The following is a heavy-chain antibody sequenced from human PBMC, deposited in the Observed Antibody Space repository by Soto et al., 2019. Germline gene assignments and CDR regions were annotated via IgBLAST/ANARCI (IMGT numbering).Heavy chain of an antibody. D-gene: IGHD6-19*01. CDR1: GFTVSNKY. V-gene: IGHV3-53*01. CDR3: ALVSGSGWTFSPSPFDY. CDR2: IYTGGST. Sequence: PGGSLRLSCAASGFTVSNKYMTWVRQAPGKGLEWVSVIYTGGSTYYADSVKGRFTISRDDSKNTLYLQVNSLRAEDTAVYYCALVSGSGWTFSPSPFDYWGQGTLVTVSS. J-gene: IGHJ4*02.